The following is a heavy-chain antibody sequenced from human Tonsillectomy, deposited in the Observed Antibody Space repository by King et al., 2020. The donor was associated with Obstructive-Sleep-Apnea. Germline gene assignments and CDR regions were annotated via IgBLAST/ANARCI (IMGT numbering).Heavy chain of an antibody. CDR2: IYHSGST. CDR3: ARDINDYGDNGPFGY. CDR1: GGSISSSNW. J-gene: IGHJ4*02. Sequence: QLQESGPGLVKPSGTLSLTCAVSGGSISSSNWWSWVRQPPGKGLEWIGKIYHSGSTNYNPSLRSRVTISVDKSKNQFSLNLTSVTAADTAVYYCARDINDYGDNGPFGYWGQGTLVTVSS. V-gene: IGHV4-4*02. D-gene: IGHD4-17*01.